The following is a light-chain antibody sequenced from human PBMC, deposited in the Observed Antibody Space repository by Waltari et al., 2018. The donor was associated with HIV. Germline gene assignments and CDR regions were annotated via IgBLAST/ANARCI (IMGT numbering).Light chain of an antibody. CDR2: GNN. J-gene: IGLJ3*02. CDR1: SSNIGAGYD. V-gene: IGLV1-40*01. CDR3: QSYDSSLSGWV. Sequence: QSVLTQPPSVSGAPGQRVTISCTGRSSNIGAGYDVHWYQQLPGTAPKLLIFGNNNRPLGVPDRFSGSKSGTSASLAITGLQAEDEADYYCQSYDSSLSGWVFGGGTKLTVL.